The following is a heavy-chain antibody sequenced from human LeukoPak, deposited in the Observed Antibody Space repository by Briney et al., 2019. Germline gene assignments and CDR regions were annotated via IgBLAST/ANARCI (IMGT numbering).Heavy chain of an antibody. CDR2: IHTTENT. V-gene: IGHV4-4*07. CDR3: AREGDYGDYSKSFYYMDV. CDR1: GGYIGSYY. J-gene: IGHJ6*03. D-gene: IGHD4-17*01. Sequence: SETLSLTCTVSGGYIGSYYWSWIRQPAGKGLEWIGRIHTTENTDYNPSLKSRVTMSVDMSTSQVSLRLTSVTAADTAVYYCAREGDYGDYSKSFYYMDVWGKGTTVTVSS.